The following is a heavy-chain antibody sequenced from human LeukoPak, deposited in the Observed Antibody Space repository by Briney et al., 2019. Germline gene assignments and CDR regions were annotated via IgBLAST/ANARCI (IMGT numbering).Heavy chain of an antibody. D-gene: IGHD2-15*01. CDR3: ARDPPRIVVVVAATNYYGMDV. Sequence: GASVKVSCKASGYTFTSYGISWVRQAPGQGLEWMGWISAYNGNTNYALKLQGRVTMTTDTSTSTAYMELRSLRSDDTAVYYCARDPPRIVVVVAATNYYGMDVWGQGTTVTVSS. J-gene: IGHJ6*02. CDR1: GYTFTSYG. V-gene: IGHV1-18*01. CDR2: ISAYNGNT.